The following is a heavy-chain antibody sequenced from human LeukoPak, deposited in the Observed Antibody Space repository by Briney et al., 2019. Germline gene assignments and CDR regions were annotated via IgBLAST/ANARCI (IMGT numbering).Heavy chain of an antibody. V-gene: IGHV4-4*07. CDR3: ARDVSSGWYPDWFDP. CDR2: IYTSGST. J-gene: IGHJ5*02. D-gene: IGHD6-13*01. CDR1: GGSPSSYY. Sequence: PETLSLTCPVSGGSPSSYYWSWIRQPAGKGLEWIGRIYTSGSTNYNPSLMSRVTMPVDTSQNQFSLKLSSVTAADTAVNYCARDVSSGWYPDWFDPWGQGTLVTVSS.